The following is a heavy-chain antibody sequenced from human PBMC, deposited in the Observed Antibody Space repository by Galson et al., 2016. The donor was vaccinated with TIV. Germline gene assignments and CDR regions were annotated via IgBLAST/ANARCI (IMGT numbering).Heavy chain of an antibody. D-gene: IGHD3-22*01. Sequence: SLRLSCAASGFTFSSFAVSWVRQAPGKGLEWVSGISAGGGRTNYAESVKGRFTISRDNPKNTLYLQMSSLRAEDTAVHFCAKMDSSGFDYVRRFDFWGQGTLATVSS. CDR2: ISAGGGRT. CDR3: AKMDSSGFDYVRRFDF. CDR1: GFTFSSFA. V-gene: IGHV3-23*01. J-gene: IGHJ4*02.